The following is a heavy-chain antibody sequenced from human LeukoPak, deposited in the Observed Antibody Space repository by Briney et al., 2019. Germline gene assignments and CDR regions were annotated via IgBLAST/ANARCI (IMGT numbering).Heavy chain of an antibody. CDR1: GYTFTSYD. Sequence: ASVKVSCKASGYTFTSYDINWVRQATGQGLEWMGWMNPNSGNTGYAQKFQGRVTMTRNTSISTAYMELSSLRSEDTAVYYCARQPGEPIGSDVAFDIWGQGTMVTVSS. J-gene: IGHJ3*02. CDR3: ARQPGEPIGSDVAFDI. D-gene: IGHD1-14*01. V-gene: IGHV1-8*01. CDR2: MNPNSGNT.